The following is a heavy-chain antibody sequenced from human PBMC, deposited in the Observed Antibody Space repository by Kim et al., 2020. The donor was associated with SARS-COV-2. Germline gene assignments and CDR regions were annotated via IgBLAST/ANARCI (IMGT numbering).Heavy chain of an antibody. D-gene: IGHD6-19*01. Sequence: GGSLRLSCAASGFTFSSYDMHWVRQATGKGLEWVSAIGTAGDTYYPGSVKGRFTISRENAKNSLYLQMNSLRAGDTAVYYCARDGYSSGWPQGDAFDIWGQGTMVTVSS. CDR3: ARDGYSSGWPQGDAFDI. J-gene: IGHJ3*02. CDR2: IGTAGDT. V-gene: IGHV3-13*01. CDR1: GFTFSSYD.